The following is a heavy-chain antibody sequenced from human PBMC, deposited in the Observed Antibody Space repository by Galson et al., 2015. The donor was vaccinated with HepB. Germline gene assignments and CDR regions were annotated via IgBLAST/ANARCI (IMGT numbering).Heavy chain of an antibody. Sequence: SLRLSCAASGFTFSSYAMHWVRQAPGKGLEWVAVISYDGSNKYYADSVKGRFTISRDNSKNTLYLQMNSLRAEDTAVYYCARDGRKWELRETYFDYWGQGTLVTVSS. D-gene: IGHD1-26*01. CDR2: ISYDGSNK. CDR3: ARDGRKWELRETYFDY. J-gene: IGHJ4*02. V-gene: IGHV3-30-3*01. CDR1: GFTFSSYA.